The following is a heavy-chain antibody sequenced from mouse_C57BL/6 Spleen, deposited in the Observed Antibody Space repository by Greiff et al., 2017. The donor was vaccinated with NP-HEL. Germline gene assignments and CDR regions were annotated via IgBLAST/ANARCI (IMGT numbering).Heavy chain of an antibody. CDR1: GYSITSGYY. J-gene: IGHJ3*01. V-gene: IGHV3-6*01. CDR2: ISYDGSN. Sequence: VQLKESGPGLVKPSQSLSLTCSVTGYSITSGYYWNWIRQFPGNKLEWMGYISYDGSNNYNPSLKNRISITRDTSKNQFFLKLNSVTTEDTATYYCAREELGRRFAYWGQGTLVTVSA. CDR3: AREELGRRFAY. D-gene: IGHD4-1*01.